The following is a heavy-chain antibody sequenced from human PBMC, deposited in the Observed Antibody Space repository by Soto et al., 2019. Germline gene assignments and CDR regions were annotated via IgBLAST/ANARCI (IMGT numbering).Heavy chain of an antibody. CDR1: GYTFTSYG. V-gene: IGHV1-18*04. Sequence: QVQLVQSGAEVKKPGASVKVSCKASGYTFTSYGISWVRQAPGQGLEWMGWISAYNGNTNYAQKLQGRVTMTTDTSTSTAYMELRSLRSDDTAVYYCARVPLITMIVVANGGAFDIWGQGTMVTVSS. CDR2: ISAYNGNT. D-gene: IGHD3-22*01. CDR3: ARVPLITMIVVANGGAFDI. J-gene: IGHJ3*02.